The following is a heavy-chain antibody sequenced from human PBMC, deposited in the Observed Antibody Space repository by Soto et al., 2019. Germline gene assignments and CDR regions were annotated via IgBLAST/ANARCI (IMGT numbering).Heavy chain of an antibody. CDR3: ARELVKSGMDV. J-gene: IGHJ6*02. V-gene: IGHV4-61*01. CDR1: GASVSSGSHY. CDR2: ISSSGGT. D-gene: IGHD2-8*02. Sequence: QVQLQESGPGLVKPSETLSLTCTVSGASVSSGSHYWTWIRQPPGKGLEWIGYISSSGGTNYGPSFKIRDTIALDTSKNQFSLILSSVTAADTAVYYCARELVKSGMDVWGQGTTVTVSS.